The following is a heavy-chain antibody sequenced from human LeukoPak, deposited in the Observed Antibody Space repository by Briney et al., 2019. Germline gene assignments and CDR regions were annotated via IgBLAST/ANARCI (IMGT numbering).Heavy chain of an antibody. Sequence: PGGSPRLSCAASGVPFTSYWMHWVRQAPGKGLVWVSRISSDGTDTTYAASVKGRFTISRDNAKNTLYLQMNGLRAEDTAVYYCARDVNHAMDVWGQGTTVIVSS. V-gene: IGHV3-74*01. CDR1: GVPFTSYW. J-gene: IGHJ6*02. CDR3: ARDVNHAMDV. CDR2: ISSDGTDT.